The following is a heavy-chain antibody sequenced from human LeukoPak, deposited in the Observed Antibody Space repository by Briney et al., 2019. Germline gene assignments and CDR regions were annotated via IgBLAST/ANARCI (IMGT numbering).Heavy chain of an antibody. CDR3: AKRGDILTGYSPWKTFFDY. Sequence: SETLSLTCAVYGGSFSGYYWSWIRQPPGKGLEWIGEINHSGSTNYNPSLKSRVTISVDTSKNQFSLKLSSVTAADTAVYYCAKRGDILTGYSPWKTFFDYWGQGTLVTVSS. V-gene: IGHV4-34*01. J-gene: IGHJ4*02. D-gene: IGHD3-9*01. CDR2: INHSGST. CDR1: GGSFSGYY.